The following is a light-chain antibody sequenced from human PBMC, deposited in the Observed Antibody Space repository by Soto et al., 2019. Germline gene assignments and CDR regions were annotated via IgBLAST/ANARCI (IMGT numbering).Light chain of an antibody. CDR3: QQYVTSPRT. CDR1: QSVNSTY. J-gene: IGKJ1*01. V-gene: IGKV3-20*01. CDR2: GAS. Sequence: EVVLTQSPGTLSLSPGERATLSCRASQSVNSTYLAWYQQKPGQAPRLLIYGASSRATGIPDRFSGSGSGTDFTLTITRLEPEDFAVYYCQQYVTSPRTLGQGTQVEIK.